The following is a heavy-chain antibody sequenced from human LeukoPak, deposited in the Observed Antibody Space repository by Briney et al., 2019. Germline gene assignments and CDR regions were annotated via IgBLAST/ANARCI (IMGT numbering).Heavy chain of an antibody. CDR1: GGSFSGYY. CDR2: INHSGST. V-gene: IGHV4-34*01. Sequence: SSETLSLTCAVYGGSFSGYYWSWIRQPPGKGLEWIGEINHSGSTNCNPSLESRVTISVDTSNNHFSLKLTSVTAADTAVYYCARRSGYSYFQHWGQGTLVTVSS. J-gene: IGHJ1*01. CDR3: ARRSGYSYFQH. D-gene: IGHD3-3*01.